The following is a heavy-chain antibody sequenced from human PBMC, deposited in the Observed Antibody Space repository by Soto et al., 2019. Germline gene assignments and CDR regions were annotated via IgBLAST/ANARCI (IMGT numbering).Heavy chain of an antibody. V-gene: IGHV4-34*01. CDR2: INHSGST. CDR1: GGSFSGCS. J-gene: IGHJ5*02. D-gene: IGHD3-10*01. CDR3: ARDLVRGSDRFDP. Sequence: SETLSLTCAVYGGSFSGCSWTWIRQPPGKGLEWIGEINHSGSTNYNPSLKSRVTISVDTSKNQFSLKLSSVTAADTAVYYCARDLVRGSDRFDPWGQGTLVTVSS.